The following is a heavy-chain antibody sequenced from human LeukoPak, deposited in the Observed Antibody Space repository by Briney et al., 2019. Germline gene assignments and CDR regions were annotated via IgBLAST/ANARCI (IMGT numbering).Heavy chain of an antibody. V-gene: IGHV4-61*02. J-gene: IGHJ2*01. CDR1: GGSISSGSYY. CDR2: IYTSGST. D-gene: IGHD6-19*01. Sequence: SQTLSLTCTVSGGSISSGSYYWSWIRQPAGKGLEWIGRIYTSGSTNYNPSLKSRVTISVDTSKNQFSLKLSSVTAADTAVYYCARLPGIAVAEYWYFDLWGRGTLVTVSS. CDR3: ARLPGIAVAEYWYFDL.